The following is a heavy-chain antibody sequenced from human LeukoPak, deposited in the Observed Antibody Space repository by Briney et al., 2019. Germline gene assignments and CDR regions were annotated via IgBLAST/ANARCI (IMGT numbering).Heavy chain of an antibody. CDR3: AKDQIGGSYYDILTGYYKTYYYYGMDV. CDR2: ISGSGGST. D-gene: IGHD3-9*01. Sequence: PTGGSLRLSCAASGFTFSSYAMSWVRQAPGKGLECVSAISGSGGSTYYADSVKGRFTISRDNSKNTLYLQMNGLRAEDTAVYYCAKDQIGGSYYDILTGYYKTYYYYGMDVWGKGTTVTVSS. J-gene: IGHJ6*04. CDR1: GFTFSSYA. V-gene: IGHV3-23*01.